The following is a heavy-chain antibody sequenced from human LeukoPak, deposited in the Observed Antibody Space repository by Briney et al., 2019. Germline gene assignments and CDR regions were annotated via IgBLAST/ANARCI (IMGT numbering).Heavy chain of an antibody. Sequence: SCAASGVTLSPYGMHWVRQAPGKGLEWVAVISYEGGTQHYADSVKGRFIISRDNPRNTLYLQMNILRTEDTAVYYCAKEGTPQVSTWYDLWGQGTQVIVSS. J-gene: IGHJ5*02. CDR3: AKEGTPQVSTWYDL. V-gene: IGHV3-30*18. CDR2: ISYEGGTQ. D-gene: IGHD3-10*01. CDR1: GVTLSPYG.